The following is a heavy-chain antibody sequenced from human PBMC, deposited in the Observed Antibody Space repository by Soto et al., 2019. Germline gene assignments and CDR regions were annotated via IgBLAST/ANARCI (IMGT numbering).Heavy chain of an antibody. V-gene: IGHV3-23*01. D-gene: IGHD3-3*01. CDR2: ISGSGGST. CDR1: GFTFSSYA. J-gene: IGHJ3*02. CDR3: AKGGEYYDFWSGSYAFDI. Sequence: GESLPLSCATSGFTFSSYAMSWVDQAPGKGLEWVSAISGSGGSTYYADSVKGRFTTSRDNSKNTLYLQMNRLRAEDTAGYYCAKGGEYYDFWSGSYAFDIWGQGTMVTVSS.